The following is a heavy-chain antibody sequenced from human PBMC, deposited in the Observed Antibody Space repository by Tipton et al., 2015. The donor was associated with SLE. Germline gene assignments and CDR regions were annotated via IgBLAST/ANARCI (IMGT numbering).Heavy chain of an antibody. J-gene: IGHJ6*03. CDR3: AREVVPAACKMGCYYYYMDA. D-gene: IGHD2-2*01. V-gene: IGHV3-15*05. Sequence: LSCAASGFTFTNAWMSWVRQAPGKGLEWVGRIKSKTNGGTTDFAAPLKGRFTISRDNAKNTLYLQMNSLRAEDTAVYYCAREVVPAACKMGCYYYYMDALGKGTTVTVSS. CDR2: IKSKTNGGTT. CDR1: GFTFTNAW.